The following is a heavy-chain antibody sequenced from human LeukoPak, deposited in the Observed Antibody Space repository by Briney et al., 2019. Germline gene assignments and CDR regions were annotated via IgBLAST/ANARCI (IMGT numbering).Heavy chain of an antibody. CDR1: GGSFSGYY. J-gene: IGHJ4*02. Sequence: SETLSLTCAVYGGSFSGYYWSWIRRPPGKGLEWIGEINHSGSTNYNPSLKSRVTISVDTSKNQFSLKLSSVTAADTAVYYCARGHYPSLVVITTGFDYWGQGTLVTVSS. CDR3: ARGHYPSLVVITTGFDY. CDR2: INHSGST. V-gene: IGHV4-34*01. D-gene: IGHD3-22*01.